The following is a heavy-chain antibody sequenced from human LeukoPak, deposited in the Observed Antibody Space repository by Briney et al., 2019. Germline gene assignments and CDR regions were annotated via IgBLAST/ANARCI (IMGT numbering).Heavy chain of an antibody. CDR2: INPNSGGT. J-gene: IGHJ4*02. Sequence: GASVKVSCKASGYTFTGYYMHWVRQAPGQGLEWMGWINPNSGGTNYAQKFQGRVTMTRDTSISTAYMELSRLRSDDTAVYYCARSYCSSTSCYEGALDYWGQGTLVTVSS. V-gene: IGHV1-2*02. CDR3: ARSYCSSTSCYEGALDY. CDR1: GYTFTGYY. D-gene: IGHD2-2*01.